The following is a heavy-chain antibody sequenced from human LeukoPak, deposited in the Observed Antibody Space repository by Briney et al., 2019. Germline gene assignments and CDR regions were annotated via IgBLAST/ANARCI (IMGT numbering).Heavy chain of an antibody. J-gene: IGHJ5*02. D-gene: IGHD3-10*01. CDR1: GGSINIY. CDR2: ISGSGTI. CDR3: ARDSGTTGEVKFDP. V-gene: IGHV4-4*07. Sequence: SETLSLTCTVPGGSINIYWSWIRQPAGQGMEWIGRISGSGTITYNPSLQSRLSISIDTSKNQFSLKLMSVTAADTAVYYCARDSGTTGEVKFDPWGQGTLVTVSS.